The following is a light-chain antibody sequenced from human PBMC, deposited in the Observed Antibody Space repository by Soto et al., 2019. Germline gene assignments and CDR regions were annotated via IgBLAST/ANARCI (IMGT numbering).Light chain of an antibody. Sequence: EIVLTQSPATLSLSPGERATLSCRASQSVSSYLAWYQQKPGQAPRLLIYDASNRATGIPARFSGSGSGTAFTLPISSLGPEDFAVYYCQHRSTWLPLPFGGGTKVRSN. J-gene: IGKJ4*01. CDR3: QHRSTWLPLP. CDR1: QSVSSY. CDR2: DAS. V-gene: IGKV3-11*01.